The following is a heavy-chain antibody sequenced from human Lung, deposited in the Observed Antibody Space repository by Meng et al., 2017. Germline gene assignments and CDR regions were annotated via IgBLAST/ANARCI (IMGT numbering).Heavy chain of an antibody. CDR2: INHSGST. J-gene: IGHJ4*02. CDR3: ARGPTTMAHDFDY. Sequence: QVQLTRWGAGLVKAAATLSLTCVVSGGSCSAYYWSWIRQPPGKGLEWIGEINHSGSTNYNPSLESRATISVDTSQNNLSLKLSSVTAADSAVYYCARGPTTMAHDFDYWGQGTLVTVSS. D-gene: IGHD4-11*01. CDR1: GGSCSAYY. V-gene: IGHV4-34*01.